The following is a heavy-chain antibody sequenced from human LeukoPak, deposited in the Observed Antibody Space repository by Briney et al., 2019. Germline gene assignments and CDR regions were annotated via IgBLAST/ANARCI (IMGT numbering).Heavy chain of an antibody. V-gene: IGHV4-59*01. CDR1: GGSISSYY. D-gene: IGHD6-6*01. Sequence: SETLSLTCTVSGGSISSYYWSWIRQPPGKGLEWIAYIYYSGSTNYNPSLKSRVTISVDTSKNQFSLKLSSVTAADTAVYYCARDLQLGYSSSSPYYYMDVWGKGTTVTVSS. CDR3: ARDLQLGYSSSSPYYYMDV. J-gene: IGHJ6*03. CDR2: IYYSGST.